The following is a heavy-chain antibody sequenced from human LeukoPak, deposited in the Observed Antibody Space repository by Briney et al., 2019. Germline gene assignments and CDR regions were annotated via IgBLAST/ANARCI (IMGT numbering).Heavy chain of an antibody. CDR2: ISSSGSTI. CDR1: GFTFSSYE. CDR3: AELGITMIGGV. V-gene: IGHV3-48*03. Sequence: GGSLRLSCAASGFTFSSYEMNWVRQAPGKGVEWVSYISSSGSTIYYADSVKGRFTISRDNTKNSLYLQMNSLRAEDTAVYYCAELGITMIGGVWGKGTTVTISS. D-gene: IGHD3-10*02. J-gene: IGHJ6*04.